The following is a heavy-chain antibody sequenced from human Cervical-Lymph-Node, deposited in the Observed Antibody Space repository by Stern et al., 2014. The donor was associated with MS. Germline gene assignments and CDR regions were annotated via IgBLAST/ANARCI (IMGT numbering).Heavy chain of an antibody. V-gene: IGHV3-13*01. Sequence: EVQLVESGGGLVQPGGSLRLSCAASGFTFSSYDMHWVRQATGKGLEWVSAIGTAGDTYYPGSVKGRFTISRENAKNSLYLQMNSLRAGDTAVYYCARGLAVAGTLFYYFDYWGQGTLVTVSS. D-gene: IGHD6-19*01. CDR3: ARGLAVAGTLFYYFDY. CDR2: IGTAGDT. CDR1: GFTFSSYD. J-gene: IGHJ4*02.